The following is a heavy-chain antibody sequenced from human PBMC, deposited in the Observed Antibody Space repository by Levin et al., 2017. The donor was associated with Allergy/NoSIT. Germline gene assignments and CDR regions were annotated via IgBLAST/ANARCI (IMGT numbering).Heavy chain of an antibody. V-gene: IGHV3-13*01. CDR1: GFTFSRYD. J-gene: IGHJ2*01. CDR3: ARDRGMAAAVAANWYFDL. D-gene: IGHD2-15*01. Sequence: GGSLRLSCVGSGFTFSRYDIHWVRQLPGKGLEWVSAVGTSSDTFYPDSVKGRFTVSRENPKNSAYLQMDSLTAGDTAVYYCARDRGMAAAVAANWYFDLWGRGTLVTVSS. CDR2: VGTSSDT.